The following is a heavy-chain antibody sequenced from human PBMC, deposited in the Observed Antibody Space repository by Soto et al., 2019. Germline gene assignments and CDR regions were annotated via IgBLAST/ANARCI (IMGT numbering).Heavy chain of an antibody. CDR1: GFTFDDYA. J-gene: IGHJ4*02. Sequence: ESGGGLVQPGRSLRLSCAASGFTFDDYAMHWVRQAPGKGLEWVSGISWNSGPIGYADSVKGRFTISRDNAKNSLYLQMNSLRAEDTALYYCAKGVAAWGYFDYWGQGTLVTVSS. V-gene: IGHV3-9*01. CDR2: ISWNSGPI. D-gene: IGHD2-15*01. CDR3: AKGVAAWGYFDY.